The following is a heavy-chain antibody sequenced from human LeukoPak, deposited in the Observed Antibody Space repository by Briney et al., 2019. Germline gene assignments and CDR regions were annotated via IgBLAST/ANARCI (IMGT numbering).Heavy chain of an antibody. D-gene: IGHD5-24*01. CDR2: IYNSESR. V-gene: IGHV4-4*09. J-gene: IGHJ4*02. Sequence: SSETLSLTCNVSGDSINSDYWSWVRQPPGKRLEWIGYIYNSESRNYNPSLKSRVTISVDTSKNQFSLKLSSVTAADTAVYYCARGARAGYNLGPFDYWGQGTLVTVSS. CDR3: ARGARAGYNLGPFDY. CDR1: GDSINSDY.